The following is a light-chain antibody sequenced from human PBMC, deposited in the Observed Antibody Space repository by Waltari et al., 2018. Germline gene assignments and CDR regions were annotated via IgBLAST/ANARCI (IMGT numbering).Light chain of an antibody. CDR3: SSYTTSISYV. Sequence: QSALTQPASVSGSPGQSITISCPGTSSDICVYNPVSWYQQHPGKAPKLMIYDVTNRPSGVSNRFSGSKSDYTASLTISGLQAEDEADYYCSSYTTSISYVFGTGTRVTVL. CDR2: DVT. J-gene: IGLJ1*01. CDR1: SSDICVYNP. V-gene: IGLV2-14*03.